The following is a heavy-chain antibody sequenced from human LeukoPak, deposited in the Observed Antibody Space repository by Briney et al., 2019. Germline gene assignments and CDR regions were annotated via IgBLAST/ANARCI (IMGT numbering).Heavy chain of an antibody. CDR2: VSGSGTAT. Sequence: GGSLRLSCAASGFTFSSYAMSWVRQAPGKGLEWVSVVSGSGTATYYADSVKGRFSISRDNSKNTLYVQMNSLSPEDTAIYYWSKGPVVPVATYFFDYWGQGTLVIVSS. CDR3: SKGPVVPVATYFFDY. D-gene: IGHD2-2*01. V-gene: IGHV3-23*01. J-gene: IGHJ4*02. CDR1: GFTFSSYA.